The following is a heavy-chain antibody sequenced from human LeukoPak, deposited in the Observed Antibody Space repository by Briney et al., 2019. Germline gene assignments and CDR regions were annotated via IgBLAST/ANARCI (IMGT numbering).Heavy chain of an antibody. CDR3: ATAVPAATTYYFDY. CDR2: ISAYNGNT. Sequence: GASVKVSCKASGYTFTSYGISWVRQAPGQGLEWMGWISAYNGNTNYAQKLQGRVTMTEDTSTDTAYMELSSLRSEDTAVYYCATAVPAATTYYFDYWGQGTLVTVSS. J-gene: IGHJ4*02. V-gene: IGHV1-18*01. CDR1: GYTFTSYG. D-gene: IGHD2-2*01.